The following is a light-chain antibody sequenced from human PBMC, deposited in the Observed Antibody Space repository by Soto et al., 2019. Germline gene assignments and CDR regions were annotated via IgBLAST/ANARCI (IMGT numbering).Light chain of an antibody. CDR1: ESISRDY. CDR3: QQYGGVPYT. J-gene: IGKJ2*01. V-gene: IGKV3-20*01. Sequence: EIVLTQSPGTLSLSPGQRATLSCRASESISRDYLAWYQQRLGQAPRLLIYGASSGATGIPDRFSGSGSGTDFTLTISRLKPEDFAIYYCQQYGGVPYTFGQGTKLEIK. CDR2: GAS.